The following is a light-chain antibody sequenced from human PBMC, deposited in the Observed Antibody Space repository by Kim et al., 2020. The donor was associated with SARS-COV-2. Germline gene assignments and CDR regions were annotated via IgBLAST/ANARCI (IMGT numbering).Light chain of an antibody. CDR3: HQYGTSQYT. CDR1: QSIRNHY. CDR2: RAS. J-gene: IGKJ2*01. V-gene: IGKV3-20*01. Sequence: SPGDSSTRSGRAPQSIRNHYLACYQHNPRQAPMLLMSRASVRASGIPDRFSGSGSGTDFTLTINSLESEDFAVYYCHQYGTSQYTFGQGTKLEI.